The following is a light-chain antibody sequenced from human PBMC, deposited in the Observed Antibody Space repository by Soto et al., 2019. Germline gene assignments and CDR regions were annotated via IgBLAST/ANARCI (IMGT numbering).Light chain of an antibody. CDR2: EVT. V-gene: IGLV2-14*01. J-gene: IGLJ1*01. Sequence: QSVLSQPASVSGSPGQTITISCTGTSTDVGGYNAVSWYQHHPRKAPKLIIYEVTHRPSGVSDRFSASKSGNTASLTISGLQAEDEADYYCNSFRVSHLYVFGTGTKVTVL. CDR3: NSFRVSHLYV. CDR1: STDVGGYNA.